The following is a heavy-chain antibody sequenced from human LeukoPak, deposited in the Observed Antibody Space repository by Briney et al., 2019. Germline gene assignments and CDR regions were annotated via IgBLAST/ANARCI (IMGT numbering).Heavy chain of an antibody. CDR1: GFTLSRYW. V-gene: IGHV3-30*18. D-gene: IGHD3-10*01. CDR3: AKDLSGRKGSFDH. J-gene: IGHJ4*02. Sequence: GGSLRLSCAASGFTLSRYWMHWVRQAPGKGLEWVAVISYDRSNIYYGDSVKGRFTISRDNSKNTLNLQMNSLRVEDTAVYYCAKDLSGRKGSFDHWGQGTLVTVSS. CDR2: ISYDRSNI.